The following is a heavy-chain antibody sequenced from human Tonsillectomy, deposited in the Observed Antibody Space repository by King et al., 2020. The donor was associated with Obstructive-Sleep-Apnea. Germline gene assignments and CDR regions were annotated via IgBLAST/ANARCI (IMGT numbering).Heavy chain of an antibody. J-gene: IGHJ3*02. D-gene: IGHD6-25*01. CDR2: ITWNSGSI. Sequence: EVQLVESGGGLVQPGRSLRLSCAASGFTFDDYGMHWVRQAPGKGLEWVSGITWNSGSIGYGDPVKGRFTISRDNGKNSLYLQMNSLRAEDTALYYCVKDRASVYRSGAFDIWGQGTMVTVSS. V-gene: IGHV3-9*01. CDR3: VKDRASVYRSGAFDI. CDR1: GFTFDDYG.